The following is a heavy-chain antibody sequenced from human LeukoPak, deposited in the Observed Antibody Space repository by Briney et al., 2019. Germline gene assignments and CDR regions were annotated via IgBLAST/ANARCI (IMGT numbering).Heavy chain of an antibody. Sequence: GGSLRLSCAASGFTFSSYWMSWVRQAPGKGLEWVANIKQDGSEKYYVDSVKGRFTISRDNAKNSLYLQMNSLRAEDTAVYYCARVQSKRGPAGYFDYWGQGTLVTVSS. J-gene: IGHJ4*02. CDR1: GFTFSSYW. CDR3: ARVQSKRGPAGYFDY. CDR2: IKQDGSEK. D-gene: IGHD3-10*01. V-gene: IGHV3-7*01.